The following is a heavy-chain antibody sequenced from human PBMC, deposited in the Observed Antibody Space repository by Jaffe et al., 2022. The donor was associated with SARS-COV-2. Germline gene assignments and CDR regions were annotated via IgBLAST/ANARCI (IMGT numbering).Heavy chain of an antibody. V-gene: IGHV3-9*01. Sequence: EVQLVESGGGLVQPGRSLRLSCAASGFTFDDYAMHWVRQAPGKGLEWVSGISWNSGSIGYADSVKGRFTISRDNAKNSLYLQMNSLRAEDTALYYCAKEVDYGDYRYIDYWGQGTLVTVSS. CDR1: GFTFDDYA. CDR3: AKEVDYGDYRYIDY. J-gene: IGHJ4*02. D-gene: IGHD4-17*01. CDR2: ISWNSGSI.